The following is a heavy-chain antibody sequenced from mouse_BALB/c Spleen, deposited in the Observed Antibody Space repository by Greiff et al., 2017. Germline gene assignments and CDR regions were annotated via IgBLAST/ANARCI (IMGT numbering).Heavy chain of an antibody. CDR1: GFNIKDTY. V-gene: IGHV14-3*02. Sequence: EVKLVESGAELVKPGASVKLSCTASGFNIKDTYMHWVKQRPEQGLEWIGRIDPANGNTKYDPKFQGKATITADTSSNTAYLQLSSLTSEDTAVYYCAAYDYDVAYWGQGTLVTVSA. CDR2: IDPANGNT. J-gene: IGHJ3*01. D-gene: IGHD2-4*01. CDR3: AAYDYDVAY.